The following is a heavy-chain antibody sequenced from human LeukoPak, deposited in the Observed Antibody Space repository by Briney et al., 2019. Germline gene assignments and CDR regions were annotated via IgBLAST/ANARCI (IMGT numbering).Heavy chain of an antibody. CDR2: INHSGST. V-gene: IGHV4-39*07. CDR3: ARYYYDSSGYYPLFDY. D-gene: IGHD3-22*01. J-gene: IGHJ4*02. CDR1: GGSISSGGYY. Sequence: SETLSLTCTVSGGSISSGGYYWSWIRQPPGKGLEWIGEINHSGSTNYNPSLKSRVTISVDTSKNQFSLKLSSVTAADTAVYYCARYYYDSSGYYPLFDYWGQGTLVTVSS.